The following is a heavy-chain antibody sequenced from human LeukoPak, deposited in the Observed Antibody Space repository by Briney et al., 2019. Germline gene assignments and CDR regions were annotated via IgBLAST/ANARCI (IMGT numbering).Heavy chain of an antibody. J-gene: IGHJ4*02. V-gene: IGHV4-59*11. CDR2: IYYSGST. CDR3: ARSDAGTPFDY. Sequence: SETLSLTCTVSGGSISSHYWSWIRQPPGKGLEWIGYIYYSGSTNYNPSLKSRVTTSVDTSKNQFSLKLSSVTAADTAVYYCARSDAGTPFDYLGQGTLVTVSS. CDR1: GGSISSHY. D-gene: IGHD1-1*01.